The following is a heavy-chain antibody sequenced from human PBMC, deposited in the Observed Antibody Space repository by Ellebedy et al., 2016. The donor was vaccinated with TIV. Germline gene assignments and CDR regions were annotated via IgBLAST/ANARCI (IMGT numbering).Heavy chain of an antibody. V-gene: IGHV3-30*04. D-gene: IGHD3-16*01. CDR3: ARVDYGLAFHI. CDR2: ISYDGSSK. CDR1: GFTFSSFA. Sequence: GESLKISCAASGFTFSSFAIHWVRQAPGKGLEWVVVISYDGSSKFYADSVKGRFTISRDNSQNTLYLQMNSLRAEDTAVYYCARVDYGLAFHIWGQGAMVTVSS. J-gene: IGHJ3*02.